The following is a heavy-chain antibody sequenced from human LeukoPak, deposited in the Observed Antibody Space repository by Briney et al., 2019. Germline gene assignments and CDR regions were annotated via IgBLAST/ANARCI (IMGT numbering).Heavy chain of an antibody. Sequence: GESLKISCKASGYSFISHWIGWVRQRPGQGLEWMGIIYPGDSDTRYSPSFQGQVTISADKSISTAYLQWSSLKASDTAMYYCARRRSGSYFDYWGQGTLVTVSS. D-gene: IGHD1-26*01. V-gene: IGHV5-51*01. CDR3: ARRRSGSYFDY. CDR1: GYSFISHW. J-gene: IGHJ4*02. CDR2: IYPGDSDT.